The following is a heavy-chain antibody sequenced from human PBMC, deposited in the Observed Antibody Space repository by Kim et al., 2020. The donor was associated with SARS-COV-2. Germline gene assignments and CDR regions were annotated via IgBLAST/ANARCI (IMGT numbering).Heavy chain of an antibody. CDR2: IYSGGSA. V-gene: IGHV3-53*01. D-gene: IGHD2-15*01. CDR1: GFTVSSNY. J-gene: IGHJ4*02. Sequence: GGSLRLSCAASGFTVSSNYMTWVRQAPGKGLEWISVIYSGGSAYYADSAKGRFTISRDNSKNTLYLQMNSLRAEDTAVYYCARGRGSCSGGSCYDYWGQGTLVTVSS. CDR3: ARGRGSCSGGSCYDY.